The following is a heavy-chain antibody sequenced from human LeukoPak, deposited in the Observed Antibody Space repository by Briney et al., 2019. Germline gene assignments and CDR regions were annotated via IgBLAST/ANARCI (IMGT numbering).Heavy chain of an antibody. CDR2: ISSSGSTI. CDR3: ARGLTITPGGSSYYYGMDV. Sequence: PGGSLRLSCAASGFTFSDYYMSWIRQAPGKGLEWVSYISSSGSTIYYADSVKGRFTVSRDNAKNSLYLQMNSLRAEDTAVYYCARGLTITPGGSSYYYGMDVWGQGTTVTVSS. J-gene: IGHJ6*02. CDR1: GFTFSDYY. D-gene: IGHD5-24*01. V-gene: IGHV3-11*01.